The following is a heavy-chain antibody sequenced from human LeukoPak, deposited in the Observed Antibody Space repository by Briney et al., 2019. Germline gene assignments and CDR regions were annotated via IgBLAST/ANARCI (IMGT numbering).Heavy chain of an antibody. CDR3: AREWTATIGYYGMDV. J-gene: IGHJ6*02. D-gene: IGHD1-7*01. V-gene: IGHV1-18*01. Sequence: ASVKVSCKASGYTFTSYGISWVRQAPGQGLEWMEWISAYNGNTNYAQKLQGRVTMTTDTSTTTAYMELRSLRSDDTAVYYCAREWTATIGYYGMDVWGQGTTVTVSS. CDR2: ISAYNGNT. CDR1: GYTFTSYG.